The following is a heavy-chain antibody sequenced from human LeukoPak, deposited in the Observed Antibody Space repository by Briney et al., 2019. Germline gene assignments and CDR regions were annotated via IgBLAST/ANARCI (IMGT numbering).Heavy chain of an antibody. Sequence: PGRSLRLSCAASGFTFSSYGMHWVRQAPGKGLEWVAVISYDGSNKYYADSVKGRFTISRDNSKNTLYLQMNSLRAEDTAVYYCARDGSSIAAPHGMDVWGQGTTVTVSS. CDR2: ISYDGSNK. CDR3: ARDGSSIAAPHGMDV. V-gene: IGHV3-30*03. D-gene: IGHD6-6*01. J-gene: IGHJ6*02. CDR1: GFTFSSYG.